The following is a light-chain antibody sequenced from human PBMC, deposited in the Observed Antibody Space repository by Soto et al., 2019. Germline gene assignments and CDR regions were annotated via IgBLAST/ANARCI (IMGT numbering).Light chain of an antibody. CDR1: SSDVGGYHY. J-gene: IGLJ3*02. CDR2: EVS. CDR3: ISYTRSGTLV. V-gene: IGLV2-14*01. Sequence: QSALTQPASVSGSPGQSITISCTGTSSDVGGYHYVSWYQQHPGKVPKLMIYEVSNRPSGVSNRFSGSKSGNAASLTISGRLAEDEADYYCISYTRSGTLVFGGGTKLTVL.